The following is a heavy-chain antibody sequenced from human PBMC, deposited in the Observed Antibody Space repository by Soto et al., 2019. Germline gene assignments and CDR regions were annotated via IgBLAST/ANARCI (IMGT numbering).Heavy chain of an antibody. V-gene: IGHV4-31*03. CDR1: GGSISSGGYY. CDR2: IYYSGST. D-gene: IGHD4-4*01. CDR3: ARRVTPTHWFDP. J-gene: IGHJ5*02. Sequence: QVQLQESGPGLVKPSQTLSLTCTVSGGSISSGGYYWSWIRQHPGKGLEWIGYIYYSGSTYYNPALKRRVTISVDTSKNQFSLKLSSVTAADTAVYYCARRVTPTHWFDPWGQGTLVTVSS.